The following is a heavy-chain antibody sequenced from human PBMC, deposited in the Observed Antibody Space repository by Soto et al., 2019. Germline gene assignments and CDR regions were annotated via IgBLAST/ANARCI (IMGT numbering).Heavy chain of an antibody. V-gene: IGHV3-21*01. CDR3: VREDGVVGASSAFDS. CDR1: GFALTTYT. CDR2: INGRSNYK. J-gene: IGHJ4*02. D-gene: IGHD1-26*01. Sequence: EVHLVESGGGLVAPGGSLRLSCVASGFALTTYTMNWVRQAPGTGLEWVSSINGRSNYKYYSDSVKGRFTVSRDNAQNSLVLQMSRLGPEDTAVYYCVREDGVVGASSAFDSWGQGTLVTVSS.